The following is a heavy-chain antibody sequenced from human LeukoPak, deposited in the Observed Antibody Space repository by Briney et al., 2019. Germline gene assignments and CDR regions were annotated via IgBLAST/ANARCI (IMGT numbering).Heavy chain of an antibody. CDR2: ISGNSIST. CDR3: AKESPHFDY. J-gene: IGHJ4*02. CDR1: GFTFSSYG. V-gene: IGHV3-NL1*01. Sequence: GGSLRLSCAAPGFTFSSYGMHWVRQAPGKGLEWVSVISGNSISTYYADSAKGRFTISRDNSKNTLYLQMNSLRAEDTAVYYCAKESPHFDYWGQGTLVTVSS.